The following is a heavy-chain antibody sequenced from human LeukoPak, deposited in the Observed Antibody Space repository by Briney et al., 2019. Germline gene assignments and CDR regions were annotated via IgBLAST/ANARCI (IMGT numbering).Heavy chain of an antibody. Sequence: KTGGSLRLSCAASGFTFSSCSMNWVRQAPGKGLEWVSAISSDSSYIYYADSVRGRFIISRDNAKNSLYLQMSSLRAEDTAVYYCARIRDFGASYHYFYMDVWGKGTTVTVSS. CDR1: GFTFSSCS. CDR3: ARIRDFGASYHYFYMDV. V-gene: IGHV3-21*01. D-gene: IGHD4-17*01. CDR2: ISSDSSYI. J-gene: IGHJ6*03.